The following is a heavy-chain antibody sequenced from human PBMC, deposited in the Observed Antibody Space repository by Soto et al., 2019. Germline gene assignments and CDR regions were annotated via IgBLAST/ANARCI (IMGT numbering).Heavy chain of an antibody. J-gene: IGHJ5*02. CDR2: INHHGGST. Sequence: QVQLVQSGAEVKQPGASAKVSCKAPRDTFTSYYINWVRQAPGQGLEWIGGINHHGGSTVYAQKFQGRVTMARDTSASTVYMELSSLRSEDTAVYYCARSSGGNFGIIIEGTNGFAPWGEGTLVSVSS. V-gene: IGHV1-46*01. CDR1: RDTFTSYY. CDR3: ARSSGGNFGIIIEGTNGFAP. D-gene: IGHD1-26*01.